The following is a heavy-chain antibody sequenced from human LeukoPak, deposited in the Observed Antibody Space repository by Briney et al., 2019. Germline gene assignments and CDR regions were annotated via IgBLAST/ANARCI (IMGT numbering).Heavy chain of an antibody. D-gene: IGHD3-22*01. CDR2: IYSGGTT. Sequence: PGGSLRLFCAASGFTVSSNYMSWVRQAPGKGLEWVSVIYSGGTTYYAGSVKGRLTISRDNSKNTLFLQMNSLRAEDTAVYYCTRAGEDCYDSSGFYNFWGQGTLVTVSS. CDR1: GFTVSSNY. J-gene: IGHJ4*02. V-gene: IGHV3-66*01. CDR3: TRAGEDCYDSSGFYNF.